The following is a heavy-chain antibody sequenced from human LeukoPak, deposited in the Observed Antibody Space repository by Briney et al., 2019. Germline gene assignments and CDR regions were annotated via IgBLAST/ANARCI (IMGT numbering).Heavy chain of an antibody. V-gene: IGHV3-7*01. CDR1: GFTFSNYW. CDR2: IEKDGSEI. Sequence: GGSLRLSCATSGFTFSNYWMNWVRQAPGKGMEWVAIIEKDGSEILYVDSVKGRFTISRDNAKNSLYLQMNSLRAEDTAVYYCAAGAGWLIDWWGQGTLVTVSS. D-gene: IGHD6-19*01. J-gene: IGHJ4*02. CDR3: AAGAGWLIDW.